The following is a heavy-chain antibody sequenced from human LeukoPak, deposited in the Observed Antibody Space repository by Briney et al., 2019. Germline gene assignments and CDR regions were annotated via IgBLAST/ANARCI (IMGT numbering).Heavy chain of an antibody. CDR1: GFTFSSYG. D-gene: IGHD3-10*01. CDR2: ISYDGSNK. Sequence: GRSLRLSCAASGFTFSSYGMHWVRQAPGKGLEWVAVISYDGSNKYYADSVKGRFTLSRDNSKNTLYLQMNSLRAEDTAVYYCAKDVAVRGVIPYYFDYWGQGTLVTVSS. CDR3: AKDVAVRGVIPYYFDY. V-gene: IGHV3-30*18. J-gene: IGHJ4*02.